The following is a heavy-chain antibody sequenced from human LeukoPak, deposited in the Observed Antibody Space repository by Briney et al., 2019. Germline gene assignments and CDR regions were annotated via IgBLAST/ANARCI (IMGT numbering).Heavy chain of an antibody. J-gene: IGHJ6*03. V-gene: IGHV5-51*01. CDR2: IYPGDSDT. CDR1: GYSFTSYW. D-gene: IGHD3-22*01. Sequence: GESLKISCKGSGYSFTSYWIGWVRQMPGKGLEWMGIIYPGDSDTRYSPSFQGQVTISVDKSISTAYLQWSSLKASDTAMYYCARRYYYDSSGFGYMDVWGKGTTVTVSS. CDR3: ARRYYYDSSGFGYMDV.